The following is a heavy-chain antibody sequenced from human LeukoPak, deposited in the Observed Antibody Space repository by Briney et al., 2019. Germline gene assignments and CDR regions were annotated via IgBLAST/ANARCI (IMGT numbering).Heavy chain of an antibody. V-gene: IGHV4-34*01. Sequence: SETLSLTCAVYGGSFSGYYWSWIRQPPGKGLEWIGEINHSGSTNYNPSLKSRVTISVDTSKNQFSLKLSSVTAADTAVYYCASRDGGATPNAFDIWGQGTMVTVSS. CDR1: GGSFSGYY. D-gene: IGHD1-26*01. CDR2: INHSGST. CDR3: ASRDGGATPNAFDI. J-gene: IGHJ3*02.